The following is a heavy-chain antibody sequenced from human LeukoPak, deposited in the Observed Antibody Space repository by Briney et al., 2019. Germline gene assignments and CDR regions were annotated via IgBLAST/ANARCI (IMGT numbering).Heavy chain of an antibody. CDR3: ARRYFDY. CDR1: AFTLSNYW. CDR2: INQDGGEK. V-gene: IGHV3-7*01. Sequence: RGSLRLSCAASAFTLSNYWMHSVRQAAGKGLEGVANINQDGGEKYYVDSVKGRFTISRDNAKNSLYLQMNSLRAEDTAVYYCARRYFDYWGQGTLVTVSS. J-gene: IGHJ4*02.